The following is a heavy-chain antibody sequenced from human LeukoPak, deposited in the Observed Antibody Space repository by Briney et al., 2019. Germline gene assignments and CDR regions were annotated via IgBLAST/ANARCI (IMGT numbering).Heavy chain of an antibody. CDR1: GFTFSSFW. Sequence: GGSLRLSCAASGFTFSSFWMTWVRLAPGKGLEWVANINQDGSEKYYVDSVKGRFTISRDNAKNSVYLQMNSLRAEDTAVYYCARDGGVSGYDLLDYWGQGTLVTVSS. CDR3: ARDGGVSGYDLLDY. V-gene: IGHV3-7*01. D-gene: IGHD5-12*01. J-gene: IGHJ4*02. CDR2: INQDGSEK.